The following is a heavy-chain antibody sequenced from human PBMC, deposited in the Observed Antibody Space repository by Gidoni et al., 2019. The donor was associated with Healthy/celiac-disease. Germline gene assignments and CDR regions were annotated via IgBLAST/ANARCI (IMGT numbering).Heavy chain of an antibody. V-gene: IGHV3-66*01. CDR3: AREYSSSIDY. CDR2: IDSGGST. Sequence: EVQLVESGGGLVQPGGSLSSSCAASGFTVSSNYMSWARQAPGKGLEWVSVIDSGGSTYNADSVKGRFTISRDNSKNTLYLQMNSLGAEDTAVYYCAREYSSSIDYWGQGTLVTVSS. J-gene: IGHJ4*02. D-gene: IGHD6-6*01. CDR1: GFTVSSNY.